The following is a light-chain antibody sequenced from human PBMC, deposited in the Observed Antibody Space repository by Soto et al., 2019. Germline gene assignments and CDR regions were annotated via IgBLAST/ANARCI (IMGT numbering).Light chain of an antibody. Sequence: EIVLTQSPGTLSVSPGDRVTLSCRASQSISINLAWYQHKPGQAPRLLIHGASTRATGVPARISGSGSGTEFTLTISSLQSEDFAVYYCQQRAKWPLTFGGGTKVDIK. CDR2: GAS. V-gene: IGKV3D-15*01. CDR3: QQRAKWPLT. J-gene: IGKJ4*01. CDR1: QSISIN.